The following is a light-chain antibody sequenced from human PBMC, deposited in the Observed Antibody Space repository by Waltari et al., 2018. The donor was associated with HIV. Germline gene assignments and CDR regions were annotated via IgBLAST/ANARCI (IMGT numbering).Light chain of an antibody. Sequence: QSVLTQSPSASGTPGQRVTIYCSGSSSNIGSKTVNWYQQLPGTAPKLLIYSRDQRPSGVPDRFSGSYSGTSASLAISGLQSEDEADYYCCSYAGSSTHVVFGGGTKLTVL. CDR1: SSNIGSKT. CDR3: CSYAGSSTHVV. J-gene: IGLJ2*01. CDR2: SRD. V-gene: IGLV1-44*01.